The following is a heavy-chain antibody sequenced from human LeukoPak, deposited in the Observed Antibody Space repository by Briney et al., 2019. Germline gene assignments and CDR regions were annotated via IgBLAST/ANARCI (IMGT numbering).Heavy chain of an antibody. V-gene: IGHV3-73*01. CDR2: IRSKANSYAT. D-gene: IGHD4-23*01. Sequence: GGSLRLSCAASGFTFSSYGMHWVRQASGKGLEWVGRIRSKANSYATAYAASVKGRFTISRDDSKNTAYLQMNSLKTEDTAVYYCTRRYGGNSGSAFDIWGQGTMVTVSS. CDR3: TRRYGGNSGSAFDI. CDR1: GFTFSSYG. J-gene: IGHJ3*02.